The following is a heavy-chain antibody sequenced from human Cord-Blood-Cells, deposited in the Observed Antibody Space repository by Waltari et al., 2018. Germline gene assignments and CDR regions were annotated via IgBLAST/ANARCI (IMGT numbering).Heavy chain of an antibody. Sequence: QLQLQESGPGLVKPSETLSLTCTVSGGSISSSSYYWGWIRQPPGKGLEWIGSIYYSGSTYYNPSLKSRVTISVDTSKSQFSLKLSSVTAADTAVYYCATGARRVGDAFDIWGQGTMVTVSS. CDR2: IYYSGST. CDR1: GGSISSSSYY. D-gene: IGHD1-26*01. J-gene: IGHJ3*02. CDR3: ATGARRVGDAFDI. V-gene: IGHV4-39*01.